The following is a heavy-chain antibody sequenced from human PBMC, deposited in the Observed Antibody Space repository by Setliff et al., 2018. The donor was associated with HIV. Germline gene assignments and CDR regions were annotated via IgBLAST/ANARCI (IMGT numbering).Heavy chain of an antibody. Sequence: SETLSLTCTVSGGSINSGSYYWNWIRQPPGKGLEWIGEINHSANTNYNPSLKSRVTMSVDMSKNQFSLNLTSVTAADTAVYYCARGRTQWPNYNYFDPWGLGTLVTVSS. CDR2: INHSANT. CDR3: ARGRTQWPNYNYFDP. CDR1: GGSINSGSYY. V-gene: IGHV4-39*07. D-gene: IGHD6-19*01. J-gene: IGHJ5*02.